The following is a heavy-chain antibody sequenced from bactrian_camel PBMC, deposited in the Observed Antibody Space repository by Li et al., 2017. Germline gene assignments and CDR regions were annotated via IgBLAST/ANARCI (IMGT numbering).Heavy chain of an antibody. Sequence: HVQLVESGGGSVQPGGSLRLSCAASGFTFLRYSMYWVRQAPGKGLEWVSIIFPNGTAYYADSVKGRFTISRDNAKNTLHLQLNSLKTEDTAMYYCATNDCSRAYCQRGHGTQV. CDR2: IIFPNGTA. V-gene: IGHV3S1*01. D-gene: IGHD3*01. CDR3: ATNDCSRAYCQ. CDR1: GFTFLRYS. J-gene: IGHJ4*01.